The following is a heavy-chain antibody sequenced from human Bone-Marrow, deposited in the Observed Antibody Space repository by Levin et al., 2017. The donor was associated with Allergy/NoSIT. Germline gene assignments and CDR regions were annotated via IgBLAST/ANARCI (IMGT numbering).Heavy chain of an antibody. J-gene: IGHJ4*02. CDR3: ARDLYGADDY. Sequence: GGSLRLSCAASGFTFSRYWMHWVRQAPGKGLEWVSRTNEDGSIKTYADSVKDRFTISRDNVENTLYLQMNSLRAEDTAVYSCARDLYGADDYWGQGTLVTVSS. CDR1: GFTFSRYW. D-gene: IGHD4-17*01. V-gene: IGHV3-74*01. CDR2: TNEDGSIK.